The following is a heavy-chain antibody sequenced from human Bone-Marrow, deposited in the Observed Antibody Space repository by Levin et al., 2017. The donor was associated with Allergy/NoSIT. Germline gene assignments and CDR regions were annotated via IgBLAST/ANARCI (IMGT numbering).Heavy chain of an antibody. CDR2: INPNAGTT. D-gene: IGHD2-15*01. CDR3: ARDYTVAPARGDRFDY. V-gene: IGHV1-2*02. CDR1: GYTFSAYY. J-gene: IGHJ4*02. Sequence: GASVKVSCKASGYTFSAYYIHWVRQPPGQGLDWRGWINPNAGTTLFAQKFQGRVTMTGDTSITTASMEVSRLTSDDTAVYYCARDYTVAPARGDRFDYWGQGTLVTVSS.